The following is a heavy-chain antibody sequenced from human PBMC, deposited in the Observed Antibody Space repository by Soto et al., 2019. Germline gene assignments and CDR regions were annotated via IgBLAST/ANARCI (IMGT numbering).Heavy chain of an antibody. CDR3: GREGARGGAVAGRVSLRY. D-gene: IGHD6-19*01. CDR1: GYTFTSYG. CDR2: ISAYNGNT. V-gene: IGHV1-18*01. Sequence: QVQLVQSGAEVKKPGASVKVSCKASGYTFTSYGITWVRQAPGQGPERMGWISAYNGNTNYAQKLQGRVTMTTDTSTSTAYMELRSLRSDDTAVYYCGREGARGGAVAGRVSLRYWGQGTLVTVSS. J-gene: IGHJ4*02.